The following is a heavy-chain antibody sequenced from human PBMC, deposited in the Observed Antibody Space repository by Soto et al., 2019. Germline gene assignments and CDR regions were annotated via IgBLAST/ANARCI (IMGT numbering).Heavy chain of an antibody. Sequence: SETLSLTCTVSGVSISSYSWSWIRQPPGKGLEWIGFISDSGNTNYNPSLKSRVTISVDTSKNQFSLKVTSVTAADTAIYYCAKTYDYVWGWFDPWGQGTLVTVSS. D-gene: IGHD3-16*01. V-gene: IGHV4-59*13. J-gene: IGHJ5*02. CDR1: GVSISSYS. CDR3: AKTYDYVWGWFDP. CDR2: ISDSGNT.